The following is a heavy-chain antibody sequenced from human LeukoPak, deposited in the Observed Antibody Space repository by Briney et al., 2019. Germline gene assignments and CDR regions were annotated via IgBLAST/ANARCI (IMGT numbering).Heavy chain of an antibody. D-gene: IGHD2-15*01. CDR2: ISYNGSNK. J-gene: IGHJ5*02. V-gene: IGHV3-30*18. CDR3: AKESRGRRPGSPAPNWFDP. Sequence: PGGSLRLSCAASGFTFSSYGMHWVRQAPGKGLEWVAVISYNGSNKYYADSVKGRFTISRDNSKNTLYLQMNSLRGEDTAVYYCAKESRGRRPGSPAPNWFDPWGQGTLVSV. CDR1: GFTFSSYG.